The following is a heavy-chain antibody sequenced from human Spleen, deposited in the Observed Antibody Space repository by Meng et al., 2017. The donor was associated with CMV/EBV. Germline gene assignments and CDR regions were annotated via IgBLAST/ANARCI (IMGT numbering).Heavy chain of an antibody. CDR2: IYDSGST. CDR1: SISSGSYY. Sequence: SISSGSYYWRWLRQLPGKGLECIGYIYDSGSTDYSPSLRSRVTISVDTSKNQFSLKLSSVTAADTAVYYCARANYYYDSTGYSPFDYWGQGTLVTVSS. V-gene: IGHV4-31*02. CDR3: ARANYYYDSTGYSPFDY. D-gene: IGHD3-22*01. J-gene: IGHJ4*02.